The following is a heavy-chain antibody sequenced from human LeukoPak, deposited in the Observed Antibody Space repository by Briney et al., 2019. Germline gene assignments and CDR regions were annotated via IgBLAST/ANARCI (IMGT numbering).Heavy chain of an antibody. D-gene: IGHD6-13*01. Sequence: PGGSLRLSCAASGLTFSDYSINWVRQAPGKGLEWVSSINPTSTSIYYADAVKGRFTIARDNAKNSLYLQMNSLKAEDTAVYYCVRGGSNFDFWGQGTLVTVSS. CDR2: INPTSTSI. CDR1: GLTFSDYS. CDR3: VRGGSNFDF. V-gene: IGHV3-21*01. J-gene: IGHJ4*02.